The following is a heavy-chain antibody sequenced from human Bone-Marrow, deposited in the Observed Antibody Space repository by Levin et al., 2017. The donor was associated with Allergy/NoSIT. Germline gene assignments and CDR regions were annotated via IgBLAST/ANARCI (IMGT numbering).Heavy chain of an antibody. D-gene: IGHD7-27*01. V-gene: IGHV3-15*01. J-gene: IGHJ4*02. CDR3: VTDVASQGSGEFDY. Sequence: PGGSLRLSCAASGFTFTYAWMSWVRQAPGKGPELIGRINSKTSGGTADYAAPVKGRFTISRDDSYSTVYLQMNSLKIEDTAVYYCVTDVASQGSGEFDYWGQGALVTVSS. CDR1: GFTFTYAW. CDR2: INSKTSGGTA.